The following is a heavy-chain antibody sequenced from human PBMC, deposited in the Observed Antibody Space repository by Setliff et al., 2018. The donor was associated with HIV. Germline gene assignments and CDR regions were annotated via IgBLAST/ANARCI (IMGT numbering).Heavy chain of an antibody. CDR1: GYTFTSYG. Sequence: ASVKVSCKASGYTFTSYGISWVRQAPGQGLEWMGWISAYNGNTNYAQKLQGRVTMTTDTSTSTGYMELRSLRSDDTAMYYCARGGSLFTMTTHPFDIWGQGTMVTVAS. V-gene: IGHV1-18*01. D-gene: IGHD3-22*01. J-gene: IGHJ3*02. CDR3: ARGGSLFTMTTHPFDI. CDR2: ISAYNGNT.